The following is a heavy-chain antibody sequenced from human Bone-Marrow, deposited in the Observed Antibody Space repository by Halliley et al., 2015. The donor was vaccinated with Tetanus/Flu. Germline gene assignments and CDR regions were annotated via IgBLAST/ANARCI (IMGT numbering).Heavy chain of an antibody. CDR2: DGPTA. V-gene: IGHV3-74*01. D-gene: IGHD2-2*01. Sequence: DGPTATYAESVKGRFTISRDNAKNTVLLQMSSLRVEDVGVFYCVRGKTLYFYGSSSGDGLDVWGQGTLVTVSS. J-gene: IGHJ3*01. CDR3: VRGKTLYFYGSSSGDGLDV.